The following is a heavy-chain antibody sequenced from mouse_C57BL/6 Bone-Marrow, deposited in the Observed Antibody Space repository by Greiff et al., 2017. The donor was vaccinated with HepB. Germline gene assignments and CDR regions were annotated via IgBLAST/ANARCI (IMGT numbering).Heavy chain of an antibody. J-gene: IGHJ1*03. CDR1: GFTFSDYG. CDR2: ISNLAYSI. CDR3: ARQASIYYYGSSYGYWYFDV. D-gene: IGHD1-1*01. Sequence: EVKLVESGGGLVQPGGSLKLSCAASGFTFSDYGMAWVRQAPRKGPEWVAFISNLAYSIYYADTVTGQFTISRENAKNTLYLEMSSLRSEDTAMYYCARQASIYYYGSSYGYWYFDVWGTGTTVTVSS. V-gene: IGHV5-15*01.